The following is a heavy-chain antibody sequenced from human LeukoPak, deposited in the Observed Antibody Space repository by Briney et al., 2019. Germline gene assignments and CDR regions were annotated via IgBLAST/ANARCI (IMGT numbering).Heavy chain of an antibody. Sequence: SETLSLTCTVSGGSISSSSYYWGWIRQPPGQGLVWIGYIYYSGSTYYNPSLKSRVTISVDTSKNQFSLKLSSVTAADTAVYYCARSPRYYDILTGYQGSAFDIWGQGTMVTVSP. CDR3: ARSPRYYDILTGYQGSAFDI. V-gene: IGHV4-31*03. J-gene: IGHJ3*02. CDR1: GGSISSSSYY. D-gene: IGHD3-9*01. CDR2: IYYSGST.